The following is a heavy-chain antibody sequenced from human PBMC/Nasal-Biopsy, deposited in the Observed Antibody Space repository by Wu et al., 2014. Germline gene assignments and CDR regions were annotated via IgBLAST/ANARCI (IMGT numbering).Heavy chain of an antibody. CDR3: ARDSSPIAAAGNFEF. CDR2: IIPMFGTT. CDR1: GYRFIDYG. V-gene: IGHV1-69*13. J-gene: IGHJ4*02. Sequence: VKVSCKASGYRFIDYGVSWVRQAPGQGLEWMGGIIPMFGTTNYAQRFQGRLKITADGSTTTAYMELNSLTSDDAAVYFCARDSSPIAAAGNFEFWGQGTLVTVSS. D-gene: IGHD6-13*01.